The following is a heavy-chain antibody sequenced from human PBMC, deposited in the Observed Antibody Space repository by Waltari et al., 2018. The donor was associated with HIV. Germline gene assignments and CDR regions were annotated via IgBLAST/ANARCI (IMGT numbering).Heavy chain of an antibody. CDR1: NGSLTGDY. Sequence: QVQLRQWGAGLLKPSETLSLTCAVYNGSLTGDYCTWIRQPPGKRLEYIGEIDHSGKGRNNGTLERLVSISIDPSKRQVSLKLSSVTAADTAVYYCARGLGGFGSQTPCWGVHRYHYCLDVWGQGTTVIVSS. J-gene: IGHJ6*02. CDR2: IDHSGKG. D-gene: IGHD3-16*01. CDR3: ARGLGGFGSQTPCWGVHRYHYCLDV. V-gene: IGHV4-34*01.